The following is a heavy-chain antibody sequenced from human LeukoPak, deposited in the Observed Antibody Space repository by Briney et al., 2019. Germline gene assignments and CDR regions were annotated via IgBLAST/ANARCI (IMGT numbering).Heavy chain of an antibody. CDR3: ARVALGSWYFDL. Sequence: ASVKVSCKASGYTFTGYYMHWVRQARGQGLEWMGWINPNSGVTNYVQKFQGSVTLTTDTSTRTAYMDLRSLRSDDTAVYHCARVALGSWYFDLWGRGTLVTVSS. D-gene: IGHD2-15*01. CDR1: GYTFTGYY. CDR2: INPNSGVT. V-gene: IGHV1-2*02. J-gene: IGHJ2*01.